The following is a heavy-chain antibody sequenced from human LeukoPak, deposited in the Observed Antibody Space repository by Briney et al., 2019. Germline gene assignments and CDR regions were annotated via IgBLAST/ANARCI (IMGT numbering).Heavy chain of an antibody. CDR1: GFTFGDYA. CDR2: ISSSSSYI. V-gene: IGHV3-21*01. D-gene: IGHD4-17*01. Sequence: GGSLRLSCKGSGFTFGDYAMSWVRQAPGKGLEWVSSISSSSSYIYYADSVKGRFTISRDNAKNSLYLQMNSLRAEDTAVYYCARDSHYVFDYWGQGTLVTVSS. J-gene: IGHJ4*02. CDR3: ARDSHYVFDY.